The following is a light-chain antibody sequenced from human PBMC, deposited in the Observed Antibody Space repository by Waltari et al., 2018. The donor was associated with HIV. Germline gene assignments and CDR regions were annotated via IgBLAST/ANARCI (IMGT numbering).Light chain of an antibody. CDR1: QSILSNSNKKNY. J-gene: IGKJ1*01. Sequence: DVVMTQSPDALVGSLGERVTINCKSSQSILSNSNKKNYLAWYQQRPGQPPKLLVYWASTRESGVPARFSGSGSGTDFTLTITNLQAEDAAIYYCQQYYRTPPAFGQGTQVEI. CDR2: WAS. V-gene: IGKV4-1*01. CDR3: QQYYRTPPA.